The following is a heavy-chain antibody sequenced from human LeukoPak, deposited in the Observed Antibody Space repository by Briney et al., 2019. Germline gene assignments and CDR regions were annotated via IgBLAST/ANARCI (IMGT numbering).Heavy chain of an antibody. Sequence: GGSLRLSCAASGFTFSSYGMHWVRQAPGKGLEWVAFIRYDGSNKYYADSVKGRFTISRDNSKNTLNLQMNSLRAEDTAVYYFAKDPTHYRVWDYYETIGLSYWGQGTLVTVSS. CDR2: IRYDGSNK. CDR3: AKDPTHYRVWDYYETIGLSY. CDR1: GFTFSSYG. J-gene: IGHJ4*02. V-gene: IGHV3-30*02. D-gene: IGHD3-22*01.